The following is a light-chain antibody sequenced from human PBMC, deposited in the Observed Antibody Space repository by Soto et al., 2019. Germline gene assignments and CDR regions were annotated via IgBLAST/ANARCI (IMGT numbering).Light chain of an antibody. Sequence: DIQMTQSPSSLSASVGDRVTITCRASQSISTYLNWYQQKPGKAPKLLIYGASSLQSGVPSRFSGSGSGTDFSLTIRSLQREDFATYYCQQSYRTPGTFGQGTNLDIK. CDR3: QQSYRTPGT. V-gene: IGKV1-39*01. CDR2: GAS. CDR1: QSISTY. J-gene: IGKJ2*02.